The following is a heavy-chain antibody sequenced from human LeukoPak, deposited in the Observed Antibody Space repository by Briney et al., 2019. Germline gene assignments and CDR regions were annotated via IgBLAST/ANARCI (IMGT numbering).Heavy chain of an antibody. V-gene: IGHV4-39*07. D-gene: IGHD1-26*01. Sequence: PSETLSLTCTVSGGSISSSSYYWGWIRQPPGKGLEWIGSIYYSGSTYYNPSLKSRVSISVDTSKNQFSLKLSSMTAADTAVYYRARGMGAVRYFDYWGQGTLVTVSS. CDR2: IYYSGST. CDR3: ARGMGAVRYFDY. CDR1: GGSISSSSYY. J-gene: IGHJ4*02.